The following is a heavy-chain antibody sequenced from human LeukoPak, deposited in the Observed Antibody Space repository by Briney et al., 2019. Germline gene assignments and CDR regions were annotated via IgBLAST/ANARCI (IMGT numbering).Heavy chain of an antibody. CDR1: GFTFSSYA. CDR2: ISYDGSNK. V-gene: IGHV3-30*04. CDR3: ARSFDSSSWYFIATNFDY. D-gene: IGHD6-13*01. Sequence: PGGSLRLSCAASGFTFSSYAMHWVRQAPGKGLEWVAVISYDGSNKYYADSVKGRFTISRDNSKNTLYLQMNSLRAEDTAVYYCARSFDSSSWYFIATNFDYWGQGTLVTVSS. J-gene: IGHJ4*02.